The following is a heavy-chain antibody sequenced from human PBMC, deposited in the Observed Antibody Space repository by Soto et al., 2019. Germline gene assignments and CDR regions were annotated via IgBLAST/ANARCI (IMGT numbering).Heavy chain of an antibody. Sequence: QVQLQESGPGLVKPSETMSLSCTVSGGSISSYYWSWFRQSPGKRMEWIGYVHHSWGSSYNPSLPSRVAISLDPSKSQFSLKVTSVTATYTSVYYCARQGFGPLHGLVDVWGQGTTVTVSS. V-gene: IGHV4-59*08. D-gene: IGHD3-10*01. CDR3: ARQGFGPLHGLVDV. CDR1: GGSISSYY. CDR2: VHHSWGS. J-gene: IGHJ6*02.